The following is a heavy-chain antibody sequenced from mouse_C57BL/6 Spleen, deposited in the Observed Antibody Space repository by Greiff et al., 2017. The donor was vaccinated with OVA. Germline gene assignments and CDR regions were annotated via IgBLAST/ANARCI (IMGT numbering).Heavy chain of an antibody. D-gene: IGHD2-12*01. CDR1: GYTFTSYW. V-gene: IGHV1-50*01. CDR3: ARDTRYFDY. J-gene: IGHJ2*01. Sequence: QVQLQQPGAELVKPGASVKLSCKASGYTFTSYWMQWVKQRPGQGLEWIGEIDPSDSYTNYNQKFKGKATLTVDTSSSTAYMQLSSLTSEDSAVYYCARDTRYFDYWGQGTTLTVSS. CDR2: IDPSDSYT.